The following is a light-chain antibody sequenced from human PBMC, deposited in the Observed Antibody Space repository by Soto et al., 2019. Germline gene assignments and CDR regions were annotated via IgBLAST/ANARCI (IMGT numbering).Light chain of an antibody. CDR1: ETISRD. Sequence: IVMTQSPATLSVSPGEGATLSCRASETISRDLAWYQQKPGQSPRLLIFGAFTRATGVPDRFSGSGSGTEFTLAVSSLKSEDVAVYFCQQYNKWPLTFGGGTRVEIK. CDR2: GAF. J-gene: IGKJ4*01. V-gene: IGKV3D-15*01. CDR3: QQYNKWPLT.